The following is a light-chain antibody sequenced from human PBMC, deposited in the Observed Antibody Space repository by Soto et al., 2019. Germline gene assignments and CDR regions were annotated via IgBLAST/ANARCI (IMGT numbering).Light chain of an antibody. J-gene: IGLJ1*01. CDR3: VFYMGSSIYV. CDR2: STN. CDR1: SGSVSTSSY. Sequence: QTVVTQPPSFSVSPGGTVTITCGLSSGSVSTSSYPSWYQQTPGQAPRTLIYSTNTPSSGVPDRFSGSILGNKAALTITGAQADDESDYYCVFYMGSSIYVYGGAPKVTVL. V-gene: IGLV8-61*01.